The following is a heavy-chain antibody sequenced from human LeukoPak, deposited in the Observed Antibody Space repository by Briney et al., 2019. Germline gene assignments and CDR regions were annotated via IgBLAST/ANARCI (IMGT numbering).Heavy chain of an antibody. CDR1: GGSISSGSYY. D-gene: IGHD4-17*01. Sequence: SETLSLTCTVSGGSISSGSYYWSWIRQPAGKGLEWIGRIYTSGSTNYNPSLKSRVTISVDTSKNQFSLKLSSVTAADTAVYYCARAHYGDYALDYWGQGTLVTVSS. V-gene: IGHV4-61*02. J-gene: IGHJ4*02. CDR3: ARAHYGDYALDY. CDR2: IYTSGST.